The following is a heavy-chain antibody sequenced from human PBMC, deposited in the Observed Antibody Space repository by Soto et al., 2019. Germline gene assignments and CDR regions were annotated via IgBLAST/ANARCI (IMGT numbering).Heavy chain of an antibody. CDR3: ERDGACSSTSCYTKYYYGMDV. CDR2: ISYDGSNK. CDR1: GFTFSSYA. V-gene: IGHV3-30-3*01. D-gene: IGHD2-2*02. Sequence: GGSLRLSCAASGFTFSSYAMHWVRQAPGKGLEWVAVISYDGSNKYYADSVKGRFTISRDNSKNTLYLQMNSLRAEDTAVYYCERDGACSSTSCYTKYYYGMDVWGQGTTVTVSS. J-gene: IGHJ6*02.